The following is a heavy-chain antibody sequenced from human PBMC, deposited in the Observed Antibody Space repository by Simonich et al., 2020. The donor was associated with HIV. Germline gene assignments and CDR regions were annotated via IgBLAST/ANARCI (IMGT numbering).Heavy chain of an antibody. CDR2: ITYDGSNK. CDR1: GFTFSSYA. CDR3: ARDLVPYSSGWYGDY. J-gene: IGHJ4*02. V-gene: IGHV3-30*07. D-gene: IGHD6-19*01. Sequence: QVQLVESGGGVVQPGRSLRLSCAASGFTFSSYAMHWVRQAPGKGLGWVAVITYDGSNKYYADSVKGRFTISRDNSKNTLYLQMNGLRAEDTAVYYCARDLVPYSSGWYGDYWGQGTLVTVSS.